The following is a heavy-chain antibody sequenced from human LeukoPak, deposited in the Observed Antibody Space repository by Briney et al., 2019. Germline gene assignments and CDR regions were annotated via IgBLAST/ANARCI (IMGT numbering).Heavy chain of an antibody. V-gene: IGHV3-21*01. CDR1: GFTFSTYS. CDR3: ARGENNYGYYYFDY. Sequence: PGGSLRLSCAASGFTFSTYSMNWVRQAPGKGLEWVSSISSSSSYIYYADSVKGRFTISRDNAKNSLYLQMNSLRAEDTAVYYCARGENNYGYYYFDYWGQGTLLTVSS. D-gene: IGHD5-18*01. CDR2: ISSSSSYI. J-gene: IGHJ4*02.